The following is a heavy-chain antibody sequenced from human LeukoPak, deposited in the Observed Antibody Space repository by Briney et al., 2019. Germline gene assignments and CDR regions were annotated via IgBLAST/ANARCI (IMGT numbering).Heavy chain of an antibody. Sequence: GGSLRLSCAASGFTFINYWMRWVRQAPGEGLVWVSSISGDGISTIYADSVKGRFTISRDNAKNTLYLQMNSLRAEDTAVYYCASAIKVASARATFDIWGQGTMVTVSS. D-gene: IGHD2-21*02. CDR2: ISGDGIST. J-gene: IGHJ3*02. CDR3: ASAIKVASARATFDI. CDR1: GFTFINYW. V-gene: IGHV3-74*01.